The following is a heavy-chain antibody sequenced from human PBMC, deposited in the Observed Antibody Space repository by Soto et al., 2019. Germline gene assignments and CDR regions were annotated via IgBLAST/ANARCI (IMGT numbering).Heavy chain of an antibody. CDR1: GFTFKNYA. CDR2: TTGSGEHK. J-gene: IGHJ1*01. CDR3: AKDGDFGEDGPAEYFEH. V-gene: IGHV3-23*01. D-gene: IGHD4-17*01. Sequence: EVNLLESGGGVVQPGESLRISCVGSGFTFKNYAMTWVRQAPGKGLEGVSGTTGSGEHKHYADSVRGRFTISRDNSKKTLYLEMKSLRVEDTAVYYCAKDGDFGEDGPAEYFEHWGQGTLVTVSS.